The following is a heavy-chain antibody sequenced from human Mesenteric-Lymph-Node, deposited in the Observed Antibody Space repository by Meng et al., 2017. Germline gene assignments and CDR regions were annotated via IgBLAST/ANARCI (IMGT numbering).Heavy chain of an antibody. D-gene: IGHD3-3*01. V-gene: IGHV3-7*03. CDR3: ATMEWFQFPPY. Sequence: GESLKISCAASGFTFSSYWMSWVRQAPGKGLEWVANIKQDGSEKHYVHSVKGRFAVSRDNSENRVYLQMNSLREEDTAVYYCATMEWFQFPPYWGQGTLVTISS. CDR2: IKQDGSEK. J-gene: IGHJ4*02. CDR1: GFTFSSYW.